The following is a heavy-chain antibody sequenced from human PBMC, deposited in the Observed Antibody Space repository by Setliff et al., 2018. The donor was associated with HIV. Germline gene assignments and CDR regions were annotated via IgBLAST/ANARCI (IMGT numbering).Heavy chain of an antibody. CDR2: IISILDIT. CDR1: GGTSSTHA. CDR3: AGPRGDEAFGI. J-gene: IGHJ3*02. V-gene: IGHV1-69*10. D-gene: IGHD3-10*01. Sequence: ASVKVSCKASGGTSSTHAMNWVRQAPGQGLEWMGQIISILDITTYAQQLQGRVTITADESTSTFYMELSSLRSADTAVYYCAGPRGDEAFGIWGQGTKVTVS.